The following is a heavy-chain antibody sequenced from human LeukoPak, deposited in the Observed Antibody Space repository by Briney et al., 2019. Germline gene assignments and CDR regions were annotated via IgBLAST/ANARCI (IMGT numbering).Heavy chain of an antibody. Sequence: SETLSLTCTVSGGSINNYYWSWIRQPPGKGLEWIGYISHSGYTNYNPSLKSRITISVDTSKNHSSLKLTSVTAADTAVYYCARGIISRTTGTPTDWFDLWGQGTQVTVSS. J-gene: IGHJ5*02. V-gene: IGHV4-59*01. D-gene: IGHD1-1*01. CDR3: ARGIISRTTGTPTDWFDL. CDR1: GGSINNYY. CDR2: ISHSGYT.